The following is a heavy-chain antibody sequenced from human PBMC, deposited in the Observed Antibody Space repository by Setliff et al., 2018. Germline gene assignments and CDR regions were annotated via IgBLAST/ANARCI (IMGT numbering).Heavy chain of an antibody. CDR1: GCSISSSSYQ. D-gene: IGHD3-10*01. CDR3: ARHEFVGGYYGSVTYRHFDY. V-gene: IGHV4-39*01. Sequence: PSETLSLTCTVSGCSISSSSYQWGWVRQTPGKGLEWIGSIYYSGTAYYNPSLKSRVTISVDTSKNQFSLQVTAVTATDTAVYYCARHEFVGGYYGSVTYRHFDYWGQGILVTVS. J-gene: IGHJ4*02. CDR2: IYYSGTA.